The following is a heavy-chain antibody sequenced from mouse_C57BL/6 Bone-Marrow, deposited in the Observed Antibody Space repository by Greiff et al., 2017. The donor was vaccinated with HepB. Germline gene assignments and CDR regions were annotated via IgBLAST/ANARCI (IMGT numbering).Heavy chain of an antibody. CDR1: GYSFTGYY. CDR3: ARDYYGSSSYWYFDV. V-gene: IGHV1-42*01. J-gene: IGHJ1*03. Sequence: EVQLVESGPELVKPGASVKISCKASGYSFTGYYMNWVKQSPEKSLEWIGEINPSTGGTTYNQKFKAKATLTVDKSSSTAYMQLKSLTSEDSAVYYCARDYYGSSSYWYFDVWGTGTTVTVSS. CDR2: INPSTGGT. D-gene: IGHD1-1*01.